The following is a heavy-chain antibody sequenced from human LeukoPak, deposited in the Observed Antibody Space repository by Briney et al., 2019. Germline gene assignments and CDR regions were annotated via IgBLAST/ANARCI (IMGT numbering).Heavy chain of an antibody. D-gene: IGHD5-24*01. J-gene: IGHJ5*02. CDR3: ARQAMGSPEANWFDP. CDR1: GGSISSSTYY. Sequence: SETLSLTCTVSGGSISSSTYYWSWVRQPPGKGLEWIGYIYHSGSTYYNPSLKSRVTISVDRSKNQFSLKLSSVTAADTAVYYCARQAMGSPEANWFDPWGQGTLVTVSS. V-gene: IGHV4-30-2*01. CDR2: IYHSGST.